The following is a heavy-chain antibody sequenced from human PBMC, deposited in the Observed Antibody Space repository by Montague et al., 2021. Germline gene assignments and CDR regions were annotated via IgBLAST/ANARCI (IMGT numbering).Heavy chain of an antibody. Sequence: SETLSLTCTVSSGSIFHAHWSWVRHPPGKGLEWLGLMFYCCATTNNPSLKSRATMSIDTSTTQFSLKLSFVTAADTAVYYCAKQGYFVSGTSYKGFDPWGQGIMVTVSS. CDR2: MFYCCAT. V-gene: IGHV4-59*08. CDR1: SGSIFHAH. J-gene: IGHJ5*01. D-gene: IGHD3-10*01. CDR3: AKQGYFVSGTSYKGFDP.